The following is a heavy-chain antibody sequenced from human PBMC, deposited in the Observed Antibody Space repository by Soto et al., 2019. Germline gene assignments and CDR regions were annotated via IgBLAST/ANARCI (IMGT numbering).Heavy chain of an antibody. D-gene: IGHD2-2*01. CDR2: MNPNSGNT. J-gene: IGHJ5*02. CDR1: GYTFTSYD. Sequence: AASVKVSCKASGYTFTSYDINWVRQATGQGLEWMGWMNPNSGNTGYAQKFQGRVTMTRNTSISTAYMELSSLRSEDTAVYYCARVIVVVPAAIGFRGYNWFDPWGQGTLVTVSS. V-gene: IGHV1-8*01. CDR3: ARVIVVVPAAIGFRGYNWFDP.